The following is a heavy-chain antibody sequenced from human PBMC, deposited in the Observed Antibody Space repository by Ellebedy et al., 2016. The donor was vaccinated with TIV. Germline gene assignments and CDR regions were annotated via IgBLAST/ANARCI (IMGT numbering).Heavy chain of an antibody. V-gene: IGHV3-72*01. CDR2: IRSKAYGGTT. Sequence: GESLKISCAVSGFTFSDHYMNWVRQAPGKGLEWVGFIRSKAYGGTTEYAASVRGRFTISRDDSKHSLYLQMNSLKTEDTAVYYWARERNYYFDLWGRGTLVTVSS. J-gene: IGHJ2*01. CDR3: ARERNYYFDL. CDR1: GFTFSDHY. D-gene: IGHD1-7*01.